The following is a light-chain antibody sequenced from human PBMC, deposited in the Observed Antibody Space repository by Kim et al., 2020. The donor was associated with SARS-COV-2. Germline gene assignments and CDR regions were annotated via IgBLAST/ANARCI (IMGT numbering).Light chain of an antibody. CDR1: QSVSSN. J-gene: IGKJ5*01. CDR2: GAS. V-gene: IGKV3-15*01. CDR3: KKENSRTPSNT. Sequence: EIVMTQSPATLSVSPGERATLSCRASQSVSSNLAWYQQKPGQAPRLLIYGASTRATGIPARFSGSGSGTEFTLTISSLQSEDFAVYYCKKENSRTPSNTFGEGTRMEIK.